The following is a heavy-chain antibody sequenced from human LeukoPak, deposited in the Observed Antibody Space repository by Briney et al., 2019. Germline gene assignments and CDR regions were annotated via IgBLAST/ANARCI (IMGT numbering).Heavy chain of an antibody. CDR2: IYTSGST. CDR1: GGSISNFY. D-gene: IGHD3-10*01. J-gene: IGHJ4*02. V-gene: IGHV4-4*07. CDR3: ARGRYGSGSYYMDY. Sequence: SETLSLTCTVSGGSISNFYWSWIRQPAGMGLEWIERIYTSGSTNYNPSLKSRVTMSVNTSKNQFSLNLSSVTAADTAVYFCARGRYGSGSYYMDYWGQGTLVTVSS.